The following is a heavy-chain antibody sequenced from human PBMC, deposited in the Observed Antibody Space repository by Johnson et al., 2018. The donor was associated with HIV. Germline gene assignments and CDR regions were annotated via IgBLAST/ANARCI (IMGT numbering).Heavy chain of an antibody. V-gene: IGHV3-13*01. D-gene: IGHD4-23*01. CDR2: IGTAGDT. Sequence: EVQVLESGGGVVQPGRSLRLSCAASGFTFSSYDMHWVRQATGKGLEWVSAIGTAGDTYYPGSVKGRFTISRENAKNSLYLQMNSLRAGDTAVYYCARAFLATDYGGMWAFDIWGQGTMVTVSS. J-gene: IGHJ3*02. CDR3: ARAFLATDYGGMWAFDI. CDR1: GFTFSSYD.